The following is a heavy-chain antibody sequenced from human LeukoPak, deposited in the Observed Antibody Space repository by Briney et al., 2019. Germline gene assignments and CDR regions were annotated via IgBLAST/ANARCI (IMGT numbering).Heavy chain of an antibody. CDR2: INHSGST. CDR1: GVSFSGYY. CDR3: ARYESSASFDP. J-gene: IGHJ5*02. D-gene: IGHD3-22*01. V-gene: IGHV4-34*01. Sequence: SETLSLTCAVYGVSFSGYYWSWIRQPPGKGLEWVGEINHSGSTNYNPSLKSRVTISVDTSKNQFSLKLSSVTAADTAVYYCARYESSASFDPWGQGTLVTVSS.